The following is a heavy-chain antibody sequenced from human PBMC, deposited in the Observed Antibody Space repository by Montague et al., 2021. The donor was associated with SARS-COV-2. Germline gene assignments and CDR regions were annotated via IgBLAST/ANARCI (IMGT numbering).Heavy chain of an antibody. D-gene: IGHD1-1*01. CDR1: GRSFSDYH. CDR3: ARGAPGY. V-gene: IGHV4-34*01. J-gene: IGHJ4*02. Sequence: SETLSLTCAVYGRSFSDYHWTRIRQSPGEGLEWIGQINYGGSTKYNSSLKSRVTISIDTSKNQFSLKLTSVTAADTAVYYCARGAPGYWGQGTLVTVSS. CDR2: INYGGST.